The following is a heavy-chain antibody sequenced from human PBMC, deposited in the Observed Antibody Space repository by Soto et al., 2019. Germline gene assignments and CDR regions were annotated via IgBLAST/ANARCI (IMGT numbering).Heavy chain of an antibody. CDR2: ISSSSSYI. J-gene: IGHJ4*02. Sequence: EVPLVESGGGLVKPGGSLRLSCAASGFTFSSYSMNWVRQAPGKGLEWVSSISSSSSYIYYADSVKGRYTIARDNAKNSLHLQMNSLRAEDTAVYYCARDQPRYSYGYGLGYWGQGTLVTVSS. D-gene: IGHD5-18*01. CDR1: GFTFSSYS. V-gene: IGHV3-21*01. CDR3: ARDQPRYSYGYGLGY.